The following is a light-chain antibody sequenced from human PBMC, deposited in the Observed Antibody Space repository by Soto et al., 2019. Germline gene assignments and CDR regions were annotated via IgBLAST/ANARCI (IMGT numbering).Light chain of an antibody. CDR2: DAS. CDR1: QSVNSN. J-gene: IGKJ4*01. V-gene: IGKV3-15*01. Sequence: EPVVSHSPVTLSVSHGERVTLSCRASQSVNSNLAWYQQKPGQAPRLLIYDASTRATGIPARFSGSGSGTEFTLTISSLQSEDFAVYYCQQYNNWLTFGGGTKVDI. CDR3: QQYNNWLT.